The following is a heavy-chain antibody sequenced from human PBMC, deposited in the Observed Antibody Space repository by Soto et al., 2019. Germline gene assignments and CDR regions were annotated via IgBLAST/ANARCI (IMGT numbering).Heavy chain of an antibody. V-gene: IGHV3-23*01. CDR1: GFTFSSYA. J-gene: IGHJ4*02. Sequence: EVQLLESGGGLVQPGGSLRLSCAASGFTFSSYAMSWVRQAPGKGLEWVSAISGSGGSTYYADSVKGRFTISRDNSKNALYRQMSRMTAEDTAVYYCAKDGQRAVAGSTFDYWGQGTLVTVSS. CDR2: ISGSGGST. D-gene: IGHD6-19*01. CDR3: AKDGQRAVAGSTFDY.